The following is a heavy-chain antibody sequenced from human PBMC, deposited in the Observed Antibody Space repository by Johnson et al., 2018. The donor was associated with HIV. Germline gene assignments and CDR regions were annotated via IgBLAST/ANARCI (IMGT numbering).Heavy chain of an antibody. Sequence: VQLVESGGGLVRPGGSLSLSCAASGFTFTNAWMSWVRQGPGKGLEWVGRIKSKNDGGTIDYAAPVKGRFTISRDYSKNTLYLQMSSLKADDTAVHYCTTDPEGGSYDFWSGYRAFDIWGQGTMVTVSS. J-gene: IGHJ3*02. D-gene: IGHD3-3*01. CDR2: IKSKNDGGTI. CDR3: TTDPEGGSYDFWSGYRAFDI. V-gene: IGHV3-15*01. CDR1: GFTFTNAW.